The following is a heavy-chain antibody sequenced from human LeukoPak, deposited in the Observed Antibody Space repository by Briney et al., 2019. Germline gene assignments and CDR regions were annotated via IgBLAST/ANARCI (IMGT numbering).Heavy chain of an antibody. J-gene: IGHJ1*01. Sequence: TGGSLRLSCEASGFTFSRYRMHWVRQAPGKGLVWVSRIKSDGKTNYADSVKGRFTISRDNAKNTVSLQMDSLRAEDTGVYYCARAPSEVGGYYPEYFRHWGQGTLVTVSS. V-gene: IGHV3-74*01. CDR2: IKSDGKT. D-gene: IGHD3-22*01. CDR1: GFTFSRYR. CDR3: ARAPSEVGGYYPEYFRH.